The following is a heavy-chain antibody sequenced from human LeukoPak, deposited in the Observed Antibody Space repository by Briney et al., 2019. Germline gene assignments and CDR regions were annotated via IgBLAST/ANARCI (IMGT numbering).Heavy chain of an antibody. V-gene: IGHV3-21*01. D-gene: IGHD2-2*03. CDR1: GFTFSSYA. CDR3: ARRPGYCSSTSCYRNAFDI. J-gene: IGHJ3*02. Sequence: GGSLRLSCAASGFTFSSYAMSWVRQAPGKGLEWVSSISSSSSYIYYADSVKGRFTISRDNAKNSLYLQMNSLRAEDTAVYYCARRPGYCSSTSCYRNAFDIWGQGTMVTVSS. CDR2: ISSSSSYI.